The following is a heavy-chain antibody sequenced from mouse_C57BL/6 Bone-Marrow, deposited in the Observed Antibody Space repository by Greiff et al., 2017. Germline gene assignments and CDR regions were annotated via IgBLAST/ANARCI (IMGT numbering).Heavy chain of an antibody. J-gene: IGHJ3*01. CDR1: GYTFTSYW. Sequence: QVQLQQPGAELVMPGASVKLSCKASGYTFTSYWMHWVKQRPGQGLEWIGEIDPSDSYTNYNQKFKGKSTLTVDKSSSTAYMQRSSLTSEDSAVYYCARREGHRFAYWGQGTLVTVSA. CDR2: IDPSDSYT. V-gene: IGHV1-69*01. D-gene: IGHD3-1*01. CDR3: ARREGHRFAY.